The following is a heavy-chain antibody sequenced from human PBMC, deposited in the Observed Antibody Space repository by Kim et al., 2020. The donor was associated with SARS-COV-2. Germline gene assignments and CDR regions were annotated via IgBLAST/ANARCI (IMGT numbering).Heavy chain of an antibody. V-gene: IGHV1-18*04. D-gene: IGHD6-13*01. Sequence: ASLKVSCKASGYTFTSYGISWVRQAPGQGLEWMGWISAYNGNTNYAQKLQGRVTMTTDTSTSTAYMELRSLRSDDTAVYYCARGGTRDGIRRAAAGTFVDYWGQGTLVTVSS. CDR1: GYTFTSYG. CDR3: ARGGTRDGIRRAAAGTFVDY. CDR2: ISAYNGNT. J-gene: IGHJ4*02.